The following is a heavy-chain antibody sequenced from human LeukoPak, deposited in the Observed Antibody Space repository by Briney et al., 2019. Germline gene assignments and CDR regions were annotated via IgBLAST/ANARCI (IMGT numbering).Heavy chain of an antibody. CDR3: AHRFLLSGYYGIFDY. CDR2: IYWDDDK. CDR1: GVSLSTSGVG. D-gene: IGHD3-3*01. J-gene: IGHJ4*02. Sequence: SGPTLVKPTQTLTLTCAFSGVSLSTSGVGVGWIRQPPGKALEWLALIYWDDDKRYTPSLVGRLTITKDTSANQVVLTVTNMDPVDTATYYCAHRFLLSGYYGIFDYWGQGALVTVSS. V-gene: IGHV2-5*02.